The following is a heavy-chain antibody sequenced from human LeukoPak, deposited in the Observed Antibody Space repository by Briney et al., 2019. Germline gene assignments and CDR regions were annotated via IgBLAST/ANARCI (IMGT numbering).Heavy chain of an antibody. D-gene: IGHD6-13*01. V-gene: IGHV3-20*04. Sequence: PGGSLRLSCAASGFTFDDYGMSWVRQAPGKGLEWGSGINWNGGSTGYADSVKGRFTISRDNAKNSLYLQMNSLRAEDTALYYCARVRSGYSSSQPDYWGQGTLVTVSS. CDR3: ARVRSGYSSSQPDY. J-gene: IGHJ4*02. CDR2: INWNGGST. CDR1: GFTFDDYG.